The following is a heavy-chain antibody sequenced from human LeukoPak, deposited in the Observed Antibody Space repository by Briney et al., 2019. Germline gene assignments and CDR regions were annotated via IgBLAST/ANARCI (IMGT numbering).Heavy chain of an antibody. CDR2: IYYSGST. D-gene: IGHD6-19*01. V-gene: IGHV4-39*07. Sequence: PSETLSLTCTVSGGSISSSSYYWGWIRQPPGKGLEWIGSIYYSGSTYYNPSLKSRVTISVDTSKNQFSLKLSSVTAADTAVYYCARETVIAVAGGVDYWGQGTLVTVSS. CDR3: ARETVIAVAGGVDY. CDR1: GGSISSSSYY. J-gene: IGHJ4*02.